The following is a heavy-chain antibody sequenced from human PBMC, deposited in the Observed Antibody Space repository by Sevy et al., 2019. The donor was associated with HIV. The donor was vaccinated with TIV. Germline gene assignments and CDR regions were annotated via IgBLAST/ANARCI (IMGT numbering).Heavy chain of an antibody. CDR1: GYSISSGYY. D-gene: IGHD3-3*01. CDR2: IYHSGST. J-gene: IGHJ6*02. V-gene: IGHV4-38-2*02. Sequence: SETLSLTCAVSGYSISSGYYWGWIRQPPGKGLEWIGSIYHSGSTYYNPSLKSLVTISVDTSKNQFSLKLSSVTAADTAVYYCARDLARYDFWGGYYYYYGMDVWGQGTTVTVSS. CDR3: ARDLARYDFWGGYYYYYGMDV.